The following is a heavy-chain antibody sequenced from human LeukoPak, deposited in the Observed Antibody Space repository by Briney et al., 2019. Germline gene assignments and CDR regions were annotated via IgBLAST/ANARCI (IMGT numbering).Heavy chain of an antibody. D-gene: IGHD3-22*01. Sequence: PSETLSLTCAVSGYSLSSGYYWGWIRQPPGKGLEWIGSIYHSGSTYYNPSLKSRVTISLDTSKNQFSLKLSSVTAADTAVYYCARTTYYYDTTLFDWGQGTLVTVSS. V-gene: IGHV4-38-2*01. J-gene: IGHJ4*02. CDR1: GYSLSSGYY. CDR2: IYHSGST. CDR3: ARTTYYYDTTLFD.